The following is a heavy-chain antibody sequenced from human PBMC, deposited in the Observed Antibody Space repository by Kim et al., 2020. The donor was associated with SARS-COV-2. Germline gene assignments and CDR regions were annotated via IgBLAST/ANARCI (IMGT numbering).Heavy chain of an antibody. CDR2: IYGDDAK. CDR3: AHESPGLYGFDL. V-gene: IGHV2-5*02. J-gene: IGHJ6*02. CDR1: GFSLTTTGVG. D-gene: IGHD2-21*02. Sequence: SGPTLVNPTQTLTLTCTFSGFSLTTTGVGVAWIRQPPGKALQWLALIYGDDAKRYRQSLKSRLTITKDTPKNQVVLTLTNMDPVDTGTYFCAHESPGLYGFDLWGQGTTGTVSS.